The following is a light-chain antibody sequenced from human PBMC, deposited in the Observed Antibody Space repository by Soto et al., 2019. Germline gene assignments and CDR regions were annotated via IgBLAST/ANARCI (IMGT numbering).Light chain of an antibody. CDR3: QQYNRYSRT. J-gene: IGKJ1*01. Sequence: DIQMTQSPSTLSASVGDRVTITCRASQSISTWLAWYQQKPGKAPKVLIYKASSLESGVPSRFSGSGSGNEFTLTISSLQPDDFATYYCQQYNRYSRTFGQGTKVEIK. V-gene: IGKV1-5*03. CDR1: QSISTW. CDR2: KAS.